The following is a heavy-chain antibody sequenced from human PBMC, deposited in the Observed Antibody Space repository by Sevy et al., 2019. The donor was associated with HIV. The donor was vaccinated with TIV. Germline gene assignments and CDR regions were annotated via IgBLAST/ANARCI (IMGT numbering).Heavy chain of an antibody. CDR1: GFTFSSYA. Sequence: GGSLRLSCAASGFTFSSYAMHWVRQAPGKGLEWVAVISYDGSNKYYADSAKGRFTISRDNSKNTLYLQMNSLRAEDTAVYYCARVAKNYSDSSGYYSHDAFDIWGQGTMVTVSS. CDR3: ARVAKNYSDSSGYYSHDAFDI. J-gene: IGHJ3*02. D-gene: IGHD3-22*01. CDR2: ISYDGSNK. V-gene: IGHV3-30-3*01.